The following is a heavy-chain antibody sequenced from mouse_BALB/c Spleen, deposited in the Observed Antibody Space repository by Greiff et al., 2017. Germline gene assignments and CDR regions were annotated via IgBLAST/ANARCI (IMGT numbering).Heavy chain of an antibody. V-gene: IGHV5-6*01. J-gene: IGHJ2*01. Sequence: EVKLVESGGDLVKPGGSLKLSCAASGFTFSSYGMSWVRQTPDKRLEWVATISSGGSYTYYPDSVKGRFTISRDNAKNTLYLQMSSLKSEDTAMYYCARHGKNLGYYFDYWGQGTTLTVSS. D-gene: IGHD4-1*01. CDR1: GFTFSSYG. CDR3: ARHGKNLGYYFDY. CDR2: ISSGGSYT.